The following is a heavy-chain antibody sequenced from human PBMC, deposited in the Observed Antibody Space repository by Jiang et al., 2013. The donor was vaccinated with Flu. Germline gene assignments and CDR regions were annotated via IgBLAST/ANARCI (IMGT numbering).Heavy chain of an antibody. D-gene: IGHD6-19*01. CDR1: GYIFSNYA. Sequence: QSGSELKKPGASVNVSCKASGYIFSNYAMNWVRRAPGQGLEWMGWLNTDTGNPMYAQGFTGRFVFSMDASASTALLQISSLETEDSAIYYCARDEVVEVAGGEHDYAYHGMDVWGQGTTVTVSS. J-gene: IGHJ6*02. CDR3: ARDEVVEVAGGEHDYAYHGMDV. CDR2: LNTDTGNP. V-gene: IGHV7-4-1*02.